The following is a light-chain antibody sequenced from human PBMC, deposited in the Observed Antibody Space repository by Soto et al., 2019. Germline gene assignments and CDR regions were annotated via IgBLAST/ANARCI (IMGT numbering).Light chain of an antibody. Sequence: QSVLTQPASVSGSPGQSITISCTGTSSDFGGYNYVSWYQQHPGKATKLMIYEVSNRPSGVSNRFSGSKSGNTASLTISGLQAEDEADYYCTSYTSSGTRLFGGGTKLTVL. CDR3: TSYTSSGTRL. J-gene: IGLJ2*01. V-gene: IGLV2-14*01. CDR1: SSDFGGYNY. CDR2: EVS.